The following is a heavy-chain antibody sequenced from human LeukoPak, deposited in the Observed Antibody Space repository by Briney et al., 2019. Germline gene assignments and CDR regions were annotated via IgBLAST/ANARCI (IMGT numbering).Heavy chain of an antibody. J-gene: IGHJ4*02. CDR1: GDSISSSSSY. V-gene: IGHV4-61*02. Sequence: PSETLSLTCTVSGDSISSSSSYWSWIRQPAGKGLEWIGRIQTSGSTYYNPSLKSRVTISVDTSKSQFSLYMDSVTAADTAVYYCARDWNRYAYWGQGTLVTVSS. CDR3: ARDWNRYAY. CDR2: IQTSGST. D-gene: IGHD1-1*01.